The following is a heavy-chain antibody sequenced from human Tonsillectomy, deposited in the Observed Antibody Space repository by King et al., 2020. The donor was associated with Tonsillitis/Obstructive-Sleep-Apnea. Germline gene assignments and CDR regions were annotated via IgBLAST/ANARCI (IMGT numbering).Heavy chain of an antibody. J-gene: IGHJ3*02. Sequence: VQLVESGGGVVQPGRSLRLSCAASKFTFSSYAMHWIRQAPGKGLEWVAVISYDGRDKYYADSVKGRFTISRDTSKNTLYLQMNSLRAEDTAVYYCARDGYIVVVEYATGSFDIWGQGTMVTVSS. D-gene: IGHD2-8*02. CDR1: KFTFSSYA. CDR2: ISYDGRDK. CDR3: ARDGYIVVVEYATGSFDI. V-gene: IGHV3-30*01.